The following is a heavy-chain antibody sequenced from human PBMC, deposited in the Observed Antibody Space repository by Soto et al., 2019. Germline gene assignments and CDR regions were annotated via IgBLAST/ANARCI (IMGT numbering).Heavy chain of an antibody. J-gene: IGHJ4*02. CDR2: IYWNDDK. CDR3: ALPSARRGGFDY. Sequence: SGPTLVNPTQTLTLTFTFSGFSLSTILVGVGWIRQPPGKALEWLALIYWNDDKRYSPSLKSRLTITKDTSKNQVVLTMTNMDPVDTATYYCALPSARRGGFDYWGQGTLVTVSS. D-gene: IGHD6-6*01. V-gene: IGHV2-5*01. CDR1: GFSLSTILVG.